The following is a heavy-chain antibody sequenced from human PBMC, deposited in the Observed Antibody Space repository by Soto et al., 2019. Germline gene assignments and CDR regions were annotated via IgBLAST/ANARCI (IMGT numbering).Heavy chain of an antibody. Sequence: GGSLRLSCAASGFTFSSYAMSWVRQAPGKGLEWVSAISGSGGSTYYADSVKGRFTTSRDNSKNTLYLQMNSLRAEDTAVYYCARHPERIAQIGWFDPWGQGTLVTVSS. J-gene: IGHJ5*02. CDR1: GFTFSSYA. V-gene: IGHV3-23*01. CDR3: ARHPERIAQIGWFDP. CDR2: ISGSGGST. D-gene: IGHD6-13*01.